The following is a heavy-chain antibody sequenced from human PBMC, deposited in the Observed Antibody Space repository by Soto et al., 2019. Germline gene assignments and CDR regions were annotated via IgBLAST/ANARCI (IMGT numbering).Heavy chain of an antibody. D-gene: IGHD2-21*02. CDR2: ISYDGSNK. J-gene: IGHJ4*02. V-gene: IGHV3-30-3*01. Sequence: QVQLVESGGGVVQPGRSLRLSCAASGFTFSSYAMHWVRQAPGKGLEWVAVISYDGSNKYYADSVKGRFTISRDNSKNTLYLQMNSLRAEDTAVYYCARGGYGGNSRHTARVPDYWGQGTLVTVSS. CDR3: ARGGYGGNSRHTARVPDY. CDR1: GFTFSSYA.